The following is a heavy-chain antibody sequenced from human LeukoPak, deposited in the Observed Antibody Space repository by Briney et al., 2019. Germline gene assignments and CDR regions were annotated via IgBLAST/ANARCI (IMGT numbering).Heavy chain of an antibody. J-gene: IGHJ5*02. CDR2: IYYSGST. D-gene: IGHD6-19*01. CDR1: GGSISSYY. CDR3: AGSGGGGGWYSGWFDP. V-gene: IGHV4-59*01. Sequence: SETLSLTCTVSGGSISSYYWSWIRQPPGKGLEWIGYIYYSGSTNYNPSLKSRVTISVDTSKNQFSLKLSSVTAADTAVYYCAGSGGGGGWYSGWFDPWGQGTLVTVSS.